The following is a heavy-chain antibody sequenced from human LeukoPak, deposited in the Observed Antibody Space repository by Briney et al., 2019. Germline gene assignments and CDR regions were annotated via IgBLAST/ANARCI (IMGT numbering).Heavy chain of an antibody. CDR1: GYTFTSYY. J-gene: IGHJ4*02. D-gene: IGHD2-15*01. Sequence: ASVKVSCKESGYTFTSYYMHWVRQAPGQGLEWMGIINPSGGSTSYAQKFQGRVTMTRDTSTSTVYMELSSLRSEDTAVYYCARGPVVVVAATSLDYWGQGTLVTVPS. V-gene: IGHV1-46*01. CDR2: INPSGGST. CDR3: ARGPVVVVAATSLDY.